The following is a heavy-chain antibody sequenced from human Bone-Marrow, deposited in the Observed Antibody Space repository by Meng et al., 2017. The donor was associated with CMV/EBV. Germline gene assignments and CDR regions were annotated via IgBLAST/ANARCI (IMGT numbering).Heavy chain of an antibody. CDR3: ARQALYYYDSSGYPTLYNWFDP. CDR1: GGTFSSYA. V-gene: IGHV1-69*05. D-gene: IGHD3-22*01. CDR2: IIPIFGTA. J-gene: IGHJ5*02. Sequence: SVKVSCKASGGTFSSYAISWVRQAPGQGLEWMGGIIPIFGTANYAQKFQGRVTITTDESTSTAYMELSSLRSEDTAVYYCARQALYYYDSSGYPTLYNWFDPWGQGTLVTVSS.